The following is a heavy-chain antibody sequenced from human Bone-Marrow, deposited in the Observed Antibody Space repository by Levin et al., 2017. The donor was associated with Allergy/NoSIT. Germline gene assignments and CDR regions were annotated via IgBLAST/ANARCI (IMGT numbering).Heavy chain of an antibody. CDR1: GGSIGSYY. CDR3: ARSYDYVWGIYRHAFDI. Sequence: SETLSLTCTVSGGSIGSYYWSWIRQPPGKGLEWIGFIHNSGNTNYNPSLKSRGTISVDTSKDQFSLKVTSVTAADTAVYYCARSYDYVWGIYRHAFDIWGQGTLVTVSS. CDR2: IHNSGNT. V-gene: IGHV4-4*08. D-gene: IGHD3-16*02. J-gene: IGHJ3*02.